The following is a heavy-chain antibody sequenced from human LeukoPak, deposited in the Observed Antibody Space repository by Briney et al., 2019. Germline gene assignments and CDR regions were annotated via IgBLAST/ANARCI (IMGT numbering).Heavy chain of an antibody. CDR3: ARGDFWSGYPFDY. CDR1: GGSISSSNW. V-gene: IGHV4-4*02. J-gene: IGHJ4*02. CDR2: IYHSGST. D-gene: IGHD3-3*01. Sequence: SETLSLTCAVSGGSISSSNWWSWVRQPPGKGLEWIGEIYHSGSTNYNPSLKSRVTISVDKSKNQFSLKLSSVTAADTAVYYCARGDFWSGYPFDYWGQGTLVTVSS.